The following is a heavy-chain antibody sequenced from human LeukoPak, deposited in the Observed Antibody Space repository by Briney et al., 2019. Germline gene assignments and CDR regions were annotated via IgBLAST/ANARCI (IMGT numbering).Heavy chain of an antibody. V-gene: IGHV3-21*04. CDR1: GFTFSSYS. Sequence: GGSLRLSCAASGFTFSSYSMNWVRQAPGKGLEWVSSISSSSNYMYYADSVKGRFTISRDNSKNTLYLQMNSLRAEDTAVYYCAKDAGWFGELLVTQWFDPWGQGTLVTVSS. D-gene: IGHD3-10*01. CDR3: AKDAGWFGELLVTQWFDP. J-gene: IGHJ5*02. CDR2: ISSSSNYM.